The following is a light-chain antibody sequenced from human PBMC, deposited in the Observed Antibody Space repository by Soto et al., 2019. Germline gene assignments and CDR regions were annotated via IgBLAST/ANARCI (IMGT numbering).Light chain of an antibody. Sequence: QSALKQPPSVFGAPGQRFTISCTGGNSNIGAGYDVHWYQQLPGTAPKLLIYGNSDRPSGVPDRFSGSKSDTSASLAITGLQAEDEADYYCQSYDNSLSAFVFGTGTKVTVL. CDR2: GNS. J-gene: IGLJ1*01. V-gene: IGLV1-40*01. CDR1: NSNIGAGYD. CDR3: QSYDNSLSAFV.